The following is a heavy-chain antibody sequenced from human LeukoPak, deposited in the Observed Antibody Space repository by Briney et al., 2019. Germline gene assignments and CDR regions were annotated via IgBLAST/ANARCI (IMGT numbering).Heavy chain of an antibody. CDR2: ITASGTTK. V-gene: IGHV3-11*01. CDR1: GFTLTDHY. D-gene: IGHD4-17*01. CDR3: GRDPDYGDPY. J-gene: IGHJ4*02. Sequence: PGGSLRLSCTVSGFTLTDHYMTWYRQSPGRGLEWISWITASGTTKDYADSVKGRFTISRDNSKNSVYLQMSSLRADDTAVYYCGRDPDYGDPYWGQGTLVTVSS.